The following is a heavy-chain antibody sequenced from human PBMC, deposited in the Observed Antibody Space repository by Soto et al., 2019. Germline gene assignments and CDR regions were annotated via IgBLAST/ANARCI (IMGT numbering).Heavy chain of an antibody. D-gene: IGHD2-2*01. V-gene: IGHV3-48*01. CDR2: ISSSSSTT. CDR3: ARDLVVVPAAMYYGMDV. J-gene: IGHJ6*02. CDR1: GYTFSSYS. Sequence: PGGSLRLSFAASGYTFSSYSMNWVRQAPGKGLEWVSYISSSSSTTYYADSVKGRFTISRDNAKNSLYLQMNSLRAEDTAVYYCARDLVVVPAAMYYGMDVWGQGTTVTVSS.